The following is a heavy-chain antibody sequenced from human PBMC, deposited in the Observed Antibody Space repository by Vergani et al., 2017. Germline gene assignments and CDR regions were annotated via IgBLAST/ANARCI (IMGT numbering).Heavy chain of an antibody. CDR3: AKEGGYYDSSGSSDAFDI. D-gene: IGHD3-22*01. CDR1: GFTFSSYG. Sequence: QVQLVESGGGVVQPGRSLRLSCAASGFTFSSYGMHWVRQAPGKGLEWVAVISYDGGNKYYADSVKGRFTISRDNSKNTLYLQMNSLRAEDTAVYYCAKEGGYYDSSGSSDAFDIWGQGTMVTVSS. J-gene: IGHJ3*02. V-gene: IGHV3-30*18. CDR2: ISYDGGNK.